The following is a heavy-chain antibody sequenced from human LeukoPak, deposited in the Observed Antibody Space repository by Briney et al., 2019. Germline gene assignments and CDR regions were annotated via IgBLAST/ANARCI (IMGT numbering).Heavy chain of an antibody. CDR3: ARQEQQLIYNWFDP. CDR2: IYYSGST. CDR1: GGSISSYY. D-gene: IGHD6-13*01. V-gene: IGHV4-59*01. J-gene: IGHJ5*02. Sequence: PSETLSLTCTVSGGSISSYYWSWIRQPPGKGLEWIGYIYYSGSTHYNPSLKSRVTISLDTSKNQFSLKLSSVTAADTAVYYCARQEQQLIYNWFDPWGQGTLVTVSS.